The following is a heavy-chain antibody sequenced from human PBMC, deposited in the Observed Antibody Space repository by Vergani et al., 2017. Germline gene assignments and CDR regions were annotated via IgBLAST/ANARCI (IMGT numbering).Heavy chain of an antibody. CDR1: GYTFTSYY. CDR2: INPSGGST. Sequence: QVQLVQSGAEVKKPGSSVKVSCKASGYTFTSYYMHWVRQAPGQGLEWMGIINPSGGSTSYAQKFQGRVTMTRDTSTSTVYMELSSLRSEDTAVYYCARARIAQNWFDPWGQGTLVTVSS. J-gene: IGHJ5*02. V-gene: IGHV1-46*01. D-gene: IGHD6-6*01. CDR3: ARARIAQNWFDP.